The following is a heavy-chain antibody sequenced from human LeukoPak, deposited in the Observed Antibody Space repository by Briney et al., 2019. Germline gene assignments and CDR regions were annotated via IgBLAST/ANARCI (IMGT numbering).Heavy chain of an antibody. Sequence: PSETLSLTCTVSGGSISSYYWSWIRQPPGKGLEWIGYIYYSGSTYYNPSLKSRVTISVDTSKNQFSLKLSSVTAVDTAVYYCARGSGYYYGMDVWGQGTTVTVSS. J-gene: IGHJ6*02. CDR2: IYYSGST. CDR3: ARGSGYYYGMDV. CDR1: GGSISSYY. V-gene: IGHV4-30-4*08.